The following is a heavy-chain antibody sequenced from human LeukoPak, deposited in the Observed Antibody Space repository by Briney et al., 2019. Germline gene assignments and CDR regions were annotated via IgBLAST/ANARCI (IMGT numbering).Heavy chain of an antibody. CDR1: GGSFSGYY. Sequence: SETLSLTCAVYGGSFSGYYWSWIRQPPGKGLEWIGEINHSGSTNYNPSLKSRVTISVDTSKNQFSLKLSSVTAADTAVYYCARGDYDFWSGYYYFDYWGQGILVTVSS. CDR2: INHSGST. V-gene: IGHV4-34*01. J-gene: IGHJ4*02. CDR3: ARGDYDFWSGYYYFDY. D-gene: IGHD3-3*01.